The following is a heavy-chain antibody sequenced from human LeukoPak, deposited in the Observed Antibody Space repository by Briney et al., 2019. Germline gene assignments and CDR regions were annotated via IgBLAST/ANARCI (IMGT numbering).Heavy chain of an antibody. CDR3: ARVREYSSGCYFDS. Sequence: ASVKVSCKASGFTFSGYYLQWVRQAPGQGLDWMGWIKPDSGGTNYAQKFQGRVTMTRDMSIKTGYMELSRLRSDDTAMYYCARVREYSSGCYFDSWGQGTLVTVSS. D-gene: IGHD6-19*01. V-gene: IGHV1-2*02. CDR1: GFTFSGYY. CDR2: IKPDSGGT. J-gene: IGHJ4*02.